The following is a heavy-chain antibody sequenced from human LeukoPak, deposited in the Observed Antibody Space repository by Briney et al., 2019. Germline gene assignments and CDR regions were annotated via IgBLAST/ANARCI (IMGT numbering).Heavy chain of an antibody. CDR3: AKSPGGGYSGYDLDY. CDR2: ISWNSGSI. V-gene: IGHV3-9*01. CDR1: GFTFDDYA. J-gene: IGHJ4*02. D-gene: IGHD5-12*01. Sequence: GGSLRLSCAASGFTFDDYAMHWVRQAPGKGLEWVSGISWNSGSIGYADSVKGRFTISRDNAKNSLYLQMNSLRAEDTAVYYCAKSPGGGYSGYDLDYWGQGTLVTVSS.